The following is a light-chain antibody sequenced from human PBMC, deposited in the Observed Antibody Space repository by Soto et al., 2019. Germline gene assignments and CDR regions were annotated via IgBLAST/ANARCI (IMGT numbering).Light chain of an antibody. J-gene: IGKJ3*01. CDR3: QQSFRTPHT. CDR1: QYVDSY. CDR2: GTS. V-gene: IGKV1-39*01. Sequence: IQMTQSPSSLSASVAAIVQLTCRTRQYVDSYLNWYQQKPGTAPKLLIYGTSTLQSGVPSGFSGSGFGTDFTLTISNLQPEDLATYYCQQSFRTPHTFGPGTKVDIK.